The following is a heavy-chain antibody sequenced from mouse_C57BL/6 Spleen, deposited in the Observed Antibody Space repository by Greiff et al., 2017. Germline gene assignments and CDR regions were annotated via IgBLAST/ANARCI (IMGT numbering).Heavy chain of an antibody. CDR3: ARSTGDWFAY. Sequence: VQLQQSGPELVKPGASVKISCKASGYAFSSSWMNWVKQRPGKGLEWIGRIYPGDGDTNYNGKFKGKATLTADKSSSTAYMELRSLTSEDSAVYFCARSTGDWFAYWGQGTLVTVSA. V-gene: IGHV1-82*01. CDR2: IYPGDGDT. J-gene: IGHJ3*01. CDR1: GYAFSSSW. D-gene: IGHD4-1*02.